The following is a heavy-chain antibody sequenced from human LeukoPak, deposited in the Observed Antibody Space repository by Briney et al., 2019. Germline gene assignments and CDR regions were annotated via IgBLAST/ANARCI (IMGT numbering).Heavy chain of an antibody. J-gene: IGHJ4*02. CDR3: ARDPDGGNSGT. CDR2: IWYDGSNK. CDR1: GFTFSSYG. D-gene: IGHD4-23*01. Sequence: GGSLRLSCAASGFTFSSYGMHWVRQAPGKGLEWVAVIWYDGSNKYYADSVKGRFTISRDNSKNTLYLQMNSLRAEDTAVYYCARDPDGGNSGTWGQGTLVTVSS. V-gene: IGHV3-33*01.